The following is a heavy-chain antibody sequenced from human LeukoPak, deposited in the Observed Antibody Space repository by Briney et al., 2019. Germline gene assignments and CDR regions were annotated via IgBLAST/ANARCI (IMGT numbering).Heavy chain of an antibody. D-gene: IGHD6-13*01. V-gene: IGHV3-21*01. CDR3: ARGSSSWRNAFDI. Sequence: GGSLRLSCAASGFTFSSYSMNWVRQAPGKGLEWVSSISSSSSCIYYADSVKGRFTISRDNAKNSLYLQMNSLRAEDTAVYYCARGSSSWRNAFDIWGQGTMVTVSS. CDR1: GFTFSSYS. CDR2: ISSSSSCI. J-gene: IGHJ3*02.